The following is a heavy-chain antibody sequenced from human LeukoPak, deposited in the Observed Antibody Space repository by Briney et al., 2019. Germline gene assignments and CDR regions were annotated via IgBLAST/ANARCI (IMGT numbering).Heavy chain of an antibody. CDR1: GFTFSTSW. J-gene: IGHJ4*02. Sequence: GGSLRLSCAASGFTFSTSWMNWVRQAPGKGLEWVSAISGSGGSTYYADSVKGRFTISRDNSKNTLYLQMNSLRAEDTAVYYCAKSSQLLLPELDYWGQGTLVTVSS. V-gene: IGHV3-23*01. D-gene: IGHD2-2*01. CDR3: AKSSQLLLPELDY. CDR2: ISGSGGST.